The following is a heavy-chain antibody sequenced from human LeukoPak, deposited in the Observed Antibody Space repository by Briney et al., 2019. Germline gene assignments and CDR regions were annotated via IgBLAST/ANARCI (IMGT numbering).Heavy chain of an antibody. CDR1: SDSISSYY. CDR2: MNKDGSEK. CDR3: ARNNDMDV. D-gene: IGHD1/OR15-1a*01. V-gene: IGHV3-7*03. Sequence: ETLSLTCTVSSDSISSYYWTWVRQAPGKGPEWVANMNKDGSEKYYVDSVKGRFTISRDTAKNSLYLQMNNLRVEDTALYYCARNNDMDVWGQGTTVVVSS. J-gene: IGHJ6*02.